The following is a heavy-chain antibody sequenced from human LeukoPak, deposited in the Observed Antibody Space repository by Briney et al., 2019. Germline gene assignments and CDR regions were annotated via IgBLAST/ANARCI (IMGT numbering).Heavy chain of an antibody. D-gene: IGHD6-13*01. Sequence: GGSLRLSCEASGFTFSNYWMTWVRQAPGKGLEWVANIKQDGSEKDYVDSVKGRFTISRDNSKNTLYLQMNSLRAEDTAVYYCARGIAALRHGSDVWGQGTTVTVSS. CDR3: ARGIAALRHGSDV. CDR1: GFTFSNYW. J-gene: IGHJ6*02. CDR2: IKQDGSEK. V-gene: IGHV3-7*01.